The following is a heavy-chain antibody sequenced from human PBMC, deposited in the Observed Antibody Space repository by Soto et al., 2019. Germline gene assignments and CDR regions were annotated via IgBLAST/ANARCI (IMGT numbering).Heavy chain of an antibody. CDR1: GFTLSSFW. J-gene: IGHJ5*02. CDR3: ARDSLGNMIRFDP. V-gene: IGHV3-7*01. Sequence: GGSLRLACAPSGFTLSSFWMSWVRQAPGRGREWVATIRQDGNEKFYVDSVKGLFTISRHNTKNSLCLQVNNLRTEDTTMYKCARDSLGNMIRFDPWGQGTLVTVSS. CDR2: IRQDGNEK. D-gene: IGHD3-16*01.